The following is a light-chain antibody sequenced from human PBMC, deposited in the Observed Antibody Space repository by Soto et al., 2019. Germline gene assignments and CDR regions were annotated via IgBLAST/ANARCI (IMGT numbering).Light chain of an antibody. Sequence: MNQSPSTLSASIGHRVTITCRASQDINDWLAWYQQKPGNAPKFLIYDASTLQSGVPSRFSGSGSGTEFTLTICSLQPDDFATYYCQPSLSLRTFGQGANVDI. V-gene: IGKV1-5*01. J-gene: IGKJ1*01. CDR1: QDINDW. CDR2: DAS. CDR3: QPSLSLRT.